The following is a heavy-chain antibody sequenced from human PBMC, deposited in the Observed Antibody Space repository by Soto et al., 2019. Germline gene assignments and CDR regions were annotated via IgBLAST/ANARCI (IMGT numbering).Heavy chain of an antibody. J-gene: IGHJ6*02. Sequence: GESLKISCKGSGYSFTSDWISWVRQMPGKGLEWMGRIDPSDSYTNYSPSFQGHVTISADKSISTAYLQWSSLKASDTAMYYCARDGLVSDYYYYGMDVWGQGTTVTVSS. CDR1: GYSFTSDW. CDR2: IDPSDSYT. CDR3: ARDGLVSDYYYYGMDV. D-gene: IGHD2-8*01. V-gene: IGHV5-10-1*01.